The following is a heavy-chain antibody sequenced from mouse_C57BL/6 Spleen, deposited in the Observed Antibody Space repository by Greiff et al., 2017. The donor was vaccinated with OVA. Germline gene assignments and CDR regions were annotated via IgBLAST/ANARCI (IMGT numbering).Heavy chain of an antibody. CDR1: GSTFTRYC. CDR2: ILPGSGST. J-gene: IGHJ1*03. Sequence: QVQLQQSGAELMTSGSSVKLSCKATGSTFTRYCIEWVKQRPGHGLEWIGEILPGSGSTNYNEKFKGKATFTADTSSNTAYMQLSSLTTEDSAIYYCAISYYYGSSYGYFDVWGTGTTVTVSS. D-gene: IGHD1-1*01. CDR3: AISYYYGSSYGYFDV. V-gene: IGHV1-9*01.